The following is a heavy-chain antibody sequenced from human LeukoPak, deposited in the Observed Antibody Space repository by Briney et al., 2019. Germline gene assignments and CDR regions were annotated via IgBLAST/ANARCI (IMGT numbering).Heavy chain of an antibody. CDR1: GGTFSSYA. CDR2: IIPIFGTA. V-gene: IGHV1-69*13. Sequence: SVTVSCTASGGTFSSYAISWVRQAPGQGLEWMGGIIPIFGTANYAQKFQGRVTITADESTSTAYMELSSLRSEDTAVYYCARGGNSYGYGYWGQGTLVTVSS. D-gene: IGHD5-18*01. CDR3: ARGGNSYGYGY. J-gene: IGHJ4*02.